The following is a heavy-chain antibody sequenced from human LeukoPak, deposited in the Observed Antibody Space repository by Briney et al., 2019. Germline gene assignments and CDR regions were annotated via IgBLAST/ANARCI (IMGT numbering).Heavy chain of an antibody. J-gene: IGHJ4*02. CDR3: ARQGSGYYWGKYYFDY. CDR1: GGSISSSSYY. V-gene: IGHV4-39*01. D-gene: IGHD3-22*01. CDR2: IYYSGST. Sequence: SETLSLTCTVSGGSISSSSYYWGWIRQPPGKGLEWIGSIYYSGSTYYNPSLKSRVAISVDTSKNQFSLKLSSVTAADTAVYYCARQGSGYYWGKYYFDYWGQGTLVTVSS.